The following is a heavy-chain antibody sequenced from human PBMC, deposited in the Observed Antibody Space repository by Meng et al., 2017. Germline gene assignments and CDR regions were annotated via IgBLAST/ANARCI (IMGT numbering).Heavy chain of an antibody. V-gene: IGHV1-18*01. CDR1: AYTLSSDG. CDR3: ATRGNPYLNC. CDR2: INTYNGKT. J-gene: IGHJ4*02. Sequence: QGTLVQSGAEVKKPGASVKVSCDASAYTLSSDGFSWVRQAPGQGLEWLGWINTYNGKTDYAHKFQDRVTLTTDTFTNTAYMELRSLRSDDTAVYYCATRGNPYLNCWGQGTLVTVSS.